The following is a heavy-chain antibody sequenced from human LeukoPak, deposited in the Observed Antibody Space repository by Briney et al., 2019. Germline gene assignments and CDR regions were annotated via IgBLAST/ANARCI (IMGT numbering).Heavy chain of an antibody. V-gene: IGHV4-34*01. CDR1: GGSFSGYY. J-gene: IGHJ6*03. CDR3: ARGLSGSYYLTYYYYMDV. D-gene: IGHD3-10*01. CDR2: INHSGST. Sequence: SETLSLTCAVYGGSFSGYYWSWIRQPPGKGLEWIGEINHSGSTNYNPSLKSRVTISVDTSKNQFSLKLSSVTAADTAMYYCARGLSGSYYLTYYYYMDVRGKGTTVTVSS.